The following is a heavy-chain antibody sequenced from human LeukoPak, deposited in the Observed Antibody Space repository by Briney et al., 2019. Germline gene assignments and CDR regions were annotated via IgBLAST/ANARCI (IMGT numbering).Heavy chain of an antibody. Sequence: PGGSLRLSCAASRGFTFSSNWMYWVRQAPGKGLVWVSRVNSDGSDTAYADSVKGRFTISRDNVNNILRLQMNSLRAEDTAVYYCVRNNWNSVYYGMDVWGQGTTVTVSS. CDR1: RGFTFSSNW. J-gene: IGHJ6*02. D-gene: IGHD1-7*01. V-gene: IGHV3-74*01. CDR2: VNSDGSDT. CDR3: VRNNWNSVYYGMDV.